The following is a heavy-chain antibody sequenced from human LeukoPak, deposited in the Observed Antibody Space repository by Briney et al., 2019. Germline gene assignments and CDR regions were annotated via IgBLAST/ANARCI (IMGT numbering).Heavy chain of an antibody. CDR1: GGSISSYY. Sequence: SETLSLTCTVSGGSISSYYWSWIRQPAGKGLEWIGRIYTSGSTNYNPSLKSRVTISVDKSKNHFSLKLSSVTAADTAVYYCARTRYSSEGSYYYYMDVWGKGTTVTVSS. CDR2: IYTSGST. J-gene: IGHJ6*03. V-gene: IGHV4-4*07. D-gene: IGHD6-25*01. CDR3: ARTRYSSEGSYYYYMDV.